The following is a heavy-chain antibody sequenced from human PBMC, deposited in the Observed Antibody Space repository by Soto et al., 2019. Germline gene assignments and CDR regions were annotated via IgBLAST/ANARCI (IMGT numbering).Heavy chain of an antibody. D-gene: IGHD3-22*01. Sequence: QGQLVESGGGVVQPGRSQSLSCAASGFTFSSYAMHWVRQAPGRGLEWVAIISYDGSNKYYADSVKGRFTISRDNSKNTLYLQMNSLRAEDTAVYYCARDSFYYYDSSGYPWYFDLWGRGTLVTVSS. J-gene: IGHJ2*01. CDR1: GFTFSSYA. V-gene: IGHV3-30-3*01. CDR3: ARDSFYYYDSSGYPWYFDL. CDR2: ISYDGSNK.